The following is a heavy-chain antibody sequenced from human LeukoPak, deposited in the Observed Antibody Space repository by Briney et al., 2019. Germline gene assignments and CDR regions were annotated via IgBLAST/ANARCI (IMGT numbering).Heavy chain of an antibody. D-gene: IGHD3-22*01. J-gene: IGHJ4*02. CDR1: GFSVSSNY. CDR2: IYSGGST. Sequence: PGGSLRLSCAASGFSVSSNYMSWVRQAPGKGLEWVSVIYSGGSTYYADSVKGRFTISRDNSKNTLYLQMNSLRAEDTAVYYCARTPNDSSGYYTLNFDYWGQGTLVTVSS. CDR3: ARTPNDSSGYYTLNFDY. V-gene: IGHV3-53*01.